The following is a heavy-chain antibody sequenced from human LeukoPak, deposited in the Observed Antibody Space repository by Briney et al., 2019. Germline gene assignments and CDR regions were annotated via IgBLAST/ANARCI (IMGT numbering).Heavy chain of an antibody. CDR2: ISYDGSNK. CDR1: GFTFSSYG. V-gene: IGHV3-30*18. Sequence: GGSLRLSCAASGFTFSSYGMHWVRQAPGKGLEWVAVISYDGSNKYYADSVKGRFTISRDNSKNTLYLQMNSLRVEDTAVYYCANWHHDAFDIWGQGTMVTVSS. CDR3: ANWHHDAFDI. J-gene: IGHJ3*02.